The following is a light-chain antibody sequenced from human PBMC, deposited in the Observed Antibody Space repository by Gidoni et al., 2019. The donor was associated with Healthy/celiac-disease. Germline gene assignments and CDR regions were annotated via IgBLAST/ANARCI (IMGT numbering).Light chain of an antibody. CDR2: GAS. J-gene: IGKJ1*01. V-gene: IGKV3-15*01. CDR3: QQYNNWPRT. CDR1: QSVSSN. Sequence: EIVMTQSPATLSVSPGERATLSCRPIQSVSSNLAWYQQKPGQAPRLLIYGASTRATGIPARFSGSGSGTEFTLTISSLQSEDFAVYYCQQYNNWPRTFGQGTKVEIK.